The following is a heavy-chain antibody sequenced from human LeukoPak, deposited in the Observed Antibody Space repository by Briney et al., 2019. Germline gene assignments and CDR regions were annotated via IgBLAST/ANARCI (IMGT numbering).Heavy chain of an antibody. D-gene: IGHD2-15*01. CDR1: GYTFTSYG. Sequence: GASVKVSCKASGYTFTSYGIGWVRQAPGQGLEWMRWISAYNGNANYAQKLQGRVTMTTDTSTSTAYMELRSLRSDDTAVYYCARGRGYCSGGSCYTYFDYWGQGTLVTVSS. CDR3: ARGRGYCSGGSCYTYFDY. CDR2: ISAYNGNA. V-gene: IGHV1-18*01. J-gene: IGHJ4*02.